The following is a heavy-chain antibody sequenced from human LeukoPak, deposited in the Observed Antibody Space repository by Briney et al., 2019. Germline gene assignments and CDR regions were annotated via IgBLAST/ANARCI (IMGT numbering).Heavy chain of an antibody. Sequence: PSETLSLTCSVSGYPISSGYYWGWIRQPPGKGLEWIGSIYHSGNTYYNPSLKSRVTISVDTSKNQFSLKLSSVTAADTAVYYCALLSGSYDYWGQGTLVTVSS. CDR3: ALLSGSYDY. CDR2: IYHSGNT. J-gene: IGHJ4*02. D-gene: IGHD1-26*01. CDR1: GYPISSGYY. V-gene: IGHV4-38-2*02.